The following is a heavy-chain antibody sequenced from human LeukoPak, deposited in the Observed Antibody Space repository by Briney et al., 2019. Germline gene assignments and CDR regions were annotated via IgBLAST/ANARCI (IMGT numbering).Heavy chain of an antibody. Sequence: GASVKVSCKASGGTYSSYAISWVRQAPGQGLEWMGGIIPIFGTANYAQKFQGRVTITTDESTSTAYMELSSLRSEDTAVYYCARGFPTASSRNTWNWFDPWDQGTLVTVSS. D-gene: IGHD4-17*01. CDR1: GGTYSSYA. CDR3: ARGFPTASSRNTWNWFDP. J-gene: IGHJ5*02. CDR2: IIPIFGTA. V-gene: IGHV1-69*05.